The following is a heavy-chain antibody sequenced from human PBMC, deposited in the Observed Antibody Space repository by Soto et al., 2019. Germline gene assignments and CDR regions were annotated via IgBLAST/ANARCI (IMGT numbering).Heavy chain of an antibody. V-gene: IGHV3-23*01. J-gene: IGHJ4*02. CDR3: AKEGYFLYVVCLDH. CDR2: ISGSGRST. Sequence: PGGSLRLSCAASGFTFSNYAMSWVRQAPGKGLEWVSGISGSGRSTNYADSVKGRFTVSRDNSKSTLYLQLNSLRAEDTAIYYCAKEGYFLYVVCLDHWGQGALVTVSS. D-gene: IGHD2-8*02. CDR1: GFTFSNYA.